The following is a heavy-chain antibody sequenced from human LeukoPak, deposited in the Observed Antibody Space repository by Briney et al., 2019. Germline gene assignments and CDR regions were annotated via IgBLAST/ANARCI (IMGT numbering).Heavy chain of an antibody. V-gene: IGHV4-38-2*02. J-gene: IGHJ4*02. CDR3: ARVPHAETMSGIVFYYYDY. CDR2: VYHSGIT. D-gene: IGHD5/OR15-5a*01. Sequence: KASETLSLTCTVSGYSIRNGYYWGWIRQPPGKGLEWIGSVYHSGITYCNSSLKSRVTISIDTSKNHFSLNLASVTAADTAVYYCARVPHAETMSGIVFYYYDYWGQGALGTVSS. CDR1: GYSIRNGYY.